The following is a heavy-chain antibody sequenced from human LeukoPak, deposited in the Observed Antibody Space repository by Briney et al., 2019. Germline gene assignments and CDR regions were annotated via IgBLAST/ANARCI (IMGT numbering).Heavy chain of an antibody. CDR1: GFIFSDYY. V-gene: IGHV3-11*04. CDR3: AREITPYYYIDV. CDR2: ISSSGTTI. Sequence: VGSLRLSCAASGFIFSDYYMNWIRQAPGKGLEWVSYISSSGTTIYYADSVKGRFTMSRDNAKNSLYLQMNSLRAEDTAVYYCAREITPYYYIDVWGKGTTVTVSS. D-gene: IGHD3-16*01. J-gene: IGHJ6*03.